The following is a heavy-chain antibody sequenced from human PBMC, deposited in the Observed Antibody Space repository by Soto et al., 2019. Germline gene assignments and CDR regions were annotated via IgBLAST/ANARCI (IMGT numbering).Heavy chain of an antibody. V-gene: IGHV2-5*02. D-gene: IGHD2-15*01. Sequence: QITLKESGPTLVKPTQTLTLTCSFSGFSLSTTGVAVGWIRQPPGKALECLVLIYWDDDKRYSPSLKSRLTITRDTSKTQVVLTMTDMDHVDTATYYCAHRVDYRGSWNTGYFAYWGQGTLVTVSS. CDR3: AHRVDYRGSWNTGYFAY. CDR2: IYWDDDK. CDR1: GFSLSTTGVA. J-gene: IGHJ4*02.